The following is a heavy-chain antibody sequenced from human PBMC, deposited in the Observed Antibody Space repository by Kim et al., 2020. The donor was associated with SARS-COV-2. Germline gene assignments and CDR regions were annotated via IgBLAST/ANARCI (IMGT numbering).Heavy chain of an antibody. D-gene: IGHD3-10*01. CDR2: VNDTGSRD. J-gene: IGHJ4*01. Sequence: GGSLRLSCEGSGFTFSRYAISWVRQAPGKGLEWVASVNDTGSRDYEDDAVNGLTVISKNNWNKPLQLQVNRRTEDNAAEYCAKKHEGSGGPKFVYW. CDR1: GFTFSRYA. V-gene: IGHV3-23*01. CDR3: AKKHEGSGGPKFVY.